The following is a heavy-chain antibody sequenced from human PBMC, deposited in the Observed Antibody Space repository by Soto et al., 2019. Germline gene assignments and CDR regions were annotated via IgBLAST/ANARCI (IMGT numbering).Heavy chain of an antibody. J-gene: IGHJ6*02. CDR1: GGSFSGYY. Sequence: PSETLSLTCGVFGGSFSGYYWTWIRQPPGKGLEWIGEIYHSGGTNYHPSLKSRVTISVDTSNNHFSLKLSSVTAADTAVYYCARGALVWFGAHDYYGMDVWVQGTTVTVSS. V-gene: IGHV4-34*01. D-gene: IGHD3-10*01. CDR2: IYHSGGT. CDR3: ARGALVWFGAHDYYGMDV.